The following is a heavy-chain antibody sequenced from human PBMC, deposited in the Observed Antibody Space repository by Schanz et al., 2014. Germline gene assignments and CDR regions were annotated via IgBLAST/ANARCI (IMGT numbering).Heavy chain of an antibody. D-gene: IGHD3-16*01. CDR3: ARHGGYYDVLNSFDI. CDR2: VYFSGTP. J-gene: IGHJ5*02. Sequence: QLQLQESGPGLVKPSETLSLTCTVSGGSISSGESYWGWIRQSPEEGLQYIGSVYFSGTPAYSPSLKGRFTISVDTSKNQFSLMLTSVPAADTAVYFCARHGGYYDVLNSFDIWGQGTLVTVSS. V-gene: IGHV4-39*01. CDR1: GGSISSGESY.